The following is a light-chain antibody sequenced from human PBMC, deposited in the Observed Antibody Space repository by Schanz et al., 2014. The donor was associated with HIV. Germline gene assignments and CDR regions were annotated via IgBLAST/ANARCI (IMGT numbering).Light chain of an antibody. Sequence: QSVLTQPPSVSAAPGQKVTISCSGSSTNIGNNHVSWYQQFPGTAPKLLIYDNDRRPSGIPDRFSGSKSGTSASLAISGLQAEDEADYFCQSFDSSLNGVIFGGGTKLTVL. CDR3: QSFDSSLNGVI. CDR1: STNIGNNH. J-gene: IGLJ2*01. CDR2: DND. V-gene: IGLV1-51*01.